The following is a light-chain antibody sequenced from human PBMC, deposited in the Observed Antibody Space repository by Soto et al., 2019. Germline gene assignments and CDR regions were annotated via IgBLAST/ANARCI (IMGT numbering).Light chain of an antibody. Sequence: QSVLTQPPSASGTPGQRVTISCSGSSSNIGSNYVYWYQQLPGTAPKLLMYRNNQRPSGVPDRFSGSKSGTSVSLAISGLRSEDEADYYCGAWDDSLSGVVFGGGTKLTVL. V-gene: IGLV1-47*01. CDR2: RNN. CDR3: GAWDDSLSGVV. J-gene: IGLJ2*01. CDR1: SSNIGSNY.